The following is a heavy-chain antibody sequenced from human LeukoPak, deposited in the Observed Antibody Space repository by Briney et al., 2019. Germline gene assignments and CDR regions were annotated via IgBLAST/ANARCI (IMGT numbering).Heavy chain of an antibody. CDR3: ASLSVVAATSDY. Sequence: KPSETLSLTCTVSGGSISSYYWSWIRQPPGKGLEWIGYIYYSGCTNYNPSLKSRVTISVDTSKNQFSLKLSSVTAADTAVYYCASLSVVAATSDYWGQGTLVTVSS. V-gene: IGHV4-59*08. CDR2: IYYSGCT. J-gene: IGHJ4*02. D-gene: IGHD2-15*01. CDR1: GGSISSYY.